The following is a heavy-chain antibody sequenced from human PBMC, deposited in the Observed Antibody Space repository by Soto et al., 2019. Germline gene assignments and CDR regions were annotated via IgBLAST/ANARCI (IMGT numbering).Heavy chain of an antibody. Sequence: QVQLQESGPGLVKPSQTLSLTCTVSGGSISSGDYYWSWIRQPPGKGLEWIGYIYYRGSTYYNPSLRSRVTISVDTSKNQFSLKLSSVTAADTAVYYCARGLRFLEWLSPQCWFDPWGQGTLVTFSS. V-gene: IGHV4-30-4*01. J-gene: IGHJ5*02. CDR2: IYYRGST. D-gene: IGHD3-3*01. CDR3: ARGLRFLEWLSPQCWFDP. CDR1: GGSISSGDYY.